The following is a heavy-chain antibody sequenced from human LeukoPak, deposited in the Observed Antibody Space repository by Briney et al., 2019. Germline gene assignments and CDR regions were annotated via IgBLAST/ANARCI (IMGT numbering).Heavy chain of an antibody. V-gene: IGHV1-18*04. CDR1: GYTFTGYY. CDR2: INPNTGNT. CDR3: ARVIGEGGQDAFDI. Sequence: ASVKVSCKASGYTFTGYYMHWVRQAPGQGLEWMGWINPNTGNTNYAQKLQGRVTMTTDTSTSTAYMELRSLRSDDTAVYYCARVIGEGGQDAFDIWGQGTMVTVSS. J-gene: IGHJ3*02.